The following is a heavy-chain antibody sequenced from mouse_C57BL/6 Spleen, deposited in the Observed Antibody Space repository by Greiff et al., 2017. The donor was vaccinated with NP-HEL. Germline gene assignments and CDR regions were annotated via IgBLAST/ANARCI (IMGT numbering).Heavy chain of an antibody. J-gene: IGHJ4*01. D-gene: IGHD2-5*01. Sequence: QVQLKQPGAELVMPGASVKLSCKASGYTFTSYWMHWVKQRPGQGLEWIGEIDPSDSYTNYNQKFKGKSTLTVDKSSSTAYMQLSSLTSEDSAVYYCALYSNYSYYAMDYWGQGTSVTVSS. CDR3: ALYSNYSYYAMDY. V-gene: IGHV1-69*01. CDR1: GYTFTSYW. CDR2: IDPSDSYT.